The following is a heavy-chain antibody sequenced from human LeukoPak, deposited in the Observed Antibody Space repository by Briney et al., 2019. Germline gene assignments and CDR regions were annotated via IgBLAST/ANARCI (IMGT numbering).Heavy chain of an antibody. V-gene: IGHV5-51*01. CDR1: GYSFTTYW. CDR2: IYPGDSDT. J-gene: IGHJ4*02. Sequence: GESLKISCKGSGYSFTTYWIGWVRQMPGRGLEWMGIIYPGDSDTRDSPSVQGQVTISADKSISTAYLQWSSLKASDTAMYYCARQFRDSSGYYSYYFDYWGQGTLVTVSS. CDR3: ARQFRDSSGYYSYYFDY. D-gene: IGHD3-22*01.